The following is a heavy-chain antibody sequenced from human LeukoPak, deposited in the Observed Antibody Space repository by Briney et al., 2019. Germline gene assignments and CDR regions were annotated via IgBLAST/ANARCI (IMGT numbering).Heavy chain of an antibody. D-gene: IGHD6-13*01. CDR2: IIPIFGTA. CDR3: ARQAPYSSSWYYYYYGMDV. J-gene: IGHJ6*02. V-gene: IGHV1-69*13. Sequence: GASVKVSCKASGGTFISYAISWVRQAPGQGLEWMGGIIPIFGTANYAQKFQGRVTITADESTSTAYMELSSLRSEDTAVYYCARQAPYSSSWYYYYYGMDVWGQGTTVTVSS. CDR1: GGTFISYA.